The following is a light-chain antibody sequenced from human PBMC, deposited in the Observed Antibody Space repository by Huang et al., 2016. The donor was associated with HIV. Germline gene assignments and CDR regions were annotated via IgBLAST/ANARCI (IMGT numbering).Light chain of an antibody. CDR2: WAS. V-gene: IGKV4-1*01. Sequence: DIIMTQSPDSLAVSLGERAPFNCRSSQSVYSSSTSKDSMTWFQQNPGQPPRLLLFWASTREAGGPDRVSGSGSGTHFTLTIANLEAEDAAIYYCQQYYSSPRTFGQGTRVEVK. J-gene: IGKJ1*01. CDR3: QQYYSSPRT. CDR1: QSVYSSSTSKDS.